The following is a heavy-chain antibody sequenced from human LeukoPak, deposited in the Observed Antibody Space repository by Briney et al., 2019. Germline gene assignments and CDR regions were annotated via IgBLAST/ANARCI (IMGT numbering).Heavy chain of an antibody. V-gene: IGHV1-69*05. CDR1: GGTFSSYA. J-gene: IGHJ5*02. D-gene: IGHD2-2*01. Sequence: SVKVFCKASGGTFSSYAISWVRQAPGQGLEWMGGIIPIFGTANYAQKFQGRVTITTDESTSTAYMELSSLRSEDTAVYYCANSYCSSTSCYLSWFDPWGQGTLVTVSS. CDR3: ANSYCSSTSCYLSWFDP. CDR2: IIPIFGTA.